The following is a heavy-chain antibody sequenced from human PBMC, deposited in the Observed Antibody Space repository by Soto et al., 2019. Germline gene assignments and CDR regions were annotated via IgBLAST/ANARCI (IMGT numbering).Heavy chain of an antibody. J-gene: IGHJ5*02. V-gene: IGHV1-18*01. CDR3: ARSKYDFWSGYHHWFDP. CDR1: GYTFTSYG. Sequence: QVQLVQSGAEVKKPGASVKVSCKASGYTFTSYGISWVRQAPGQGLEWMGWISAYNGNTNYAQKLQGRVTMTTDTSTSTAYMELRSPRSDDTAVYYCARSKYDFWSGYHHWFDPWGQGTLVTVSS. CDR2: ISAYNGNT. D-gene: IGHD3-3*01.